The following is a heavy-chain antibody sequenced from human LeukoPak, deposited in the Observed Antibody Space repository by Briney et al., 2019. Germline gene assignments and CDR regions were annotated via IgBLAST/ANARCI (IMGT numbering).Heavy chain of an antibody. Sequence: GGSLRLSCAASGFTFRSYAMSWVRQPPGKGLEWVSAVSDSGDATRYADSVMGRFTISRDNSKDTLYLQMNSLRAEDTAVYYCARFLVTIFGVVTYAFDIWGQGTMVTVSS. V-gene: IGHV3-23*01. D-gene: IGHD3-3*01. CDR3: ARFLVTIFGVVTYAFDI. J-gene: IGHJ3*02. CDR1: GFTFRSYA. CDR2: VSDSGDAT.